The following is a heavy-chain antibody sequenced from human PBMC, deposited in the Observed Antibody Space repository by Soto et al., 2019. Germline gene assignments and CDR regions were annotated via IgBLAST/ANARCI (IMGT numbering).Heavy chain of an antibody. CDR1: GGSISSYY. CDR3: ARESNEVLDYYYYMDV. Sequence: PSETLSLTCTVSGGSISSYYWSWIRQPPGKGLEWIGYIYYSGSTNYNPSLKSRVTISVDTSKNQFSLKLSSVTAADTAVYYCARESNEVLDYYYYMDVWGKGTTVTVSS. J-gene: IGHJ6*03. V-gene: IGHV4-59*01. CDR2: IYYSGST. D-gene: IGHD1-1*01.